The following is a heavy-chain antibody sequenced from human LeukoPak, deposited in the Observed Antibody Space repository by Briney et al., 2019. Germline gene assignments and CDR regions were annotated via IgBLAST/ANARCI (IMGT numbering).Heavy chain of an antibody. Sequence: GGSLRLSYAASGFTFSNYWMSWVRLAPGKGLEWVANIKEDGSEKYYVDSVKGRFTISRDNAKNSLYLQMNSLRAEDTAVYYCARGGTPSSSWYTKSKNWFDPWGQGTLVTVSS. CDR2: IKEDGSEK. CDR3: ARGGTPSSSWYTKSKNWFDP. V-gene: IGHV3-7*01. CDR1: GFTFSNYW. J-gene: IGHJ5*02. D-gene: IGHD6-13*01.